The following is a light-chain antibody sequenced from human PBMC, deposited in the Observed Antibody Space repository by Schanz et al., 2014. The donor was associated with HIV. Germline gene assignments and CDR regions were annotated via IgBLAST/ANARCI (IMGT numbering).Light chain of an antibody. CDR3: QQRSNWWT. CDR1: QAISTW. J-gene: IGKJ1*01. V-gene: IGKV1-12*01. CDR2: AAS. Sequence: DIQMTQSPSSVSASVGDRVTITCRASQAISTWLAWYQQKPGKAPKLLIYAASSLQGGVPSRFNGSGSGTDFTLTISSLEPEDFAVYYCQQRSNWWTFGQGTKVEIK.